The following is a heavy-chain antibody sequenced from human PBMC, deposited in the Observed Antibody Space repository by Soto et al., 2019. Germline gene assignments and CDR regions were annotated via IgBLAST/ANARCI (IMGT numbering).Heavy chain of an antibody. V-gene: IGHV3-21*01. D-gene: IGHD6-19*01. J-gene: IGHJ6*02. Sequence: PGGSLRLSCAASGFTFSSYSMNWVHQAPGKGLEWVSSISSSSSYIYYADSVKGRFTISRDNAKNSLYLQMNSLRAEDTAVYYCARSSSGWYSVGYYYYGMDVWGQGTTVTVSS. CDR3: ARSSSGWYSVGYYYYGMDV. CDR2: ISSSSSYI. CDR1: GFTFSSYS.